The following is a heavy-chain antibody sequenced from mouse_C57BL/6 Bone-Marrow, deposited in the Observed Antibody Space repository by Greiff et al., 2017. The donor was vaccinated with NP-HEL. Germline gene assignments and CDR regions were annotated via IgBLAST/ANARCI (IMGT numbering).Heavy chain of an antibody. CDR3: TKGYRFAY. CDR1: GYTFTDYE. D-gene: IGHD2-2*01. CDR2: IDPETGGT. J-gene: IGHJ3*01. V-gene: IGHV1-15*01. Sequence: VQLQQSGAELVRPGASVTLSCKASGYTFTDYEMHWVKQTPVHGLEWIGAIDPETGGTAYNQKFKGKAILTADKSSSTAYMELRSLTSEDSAVDYCTKGYRFAYWGQGTLVTVSA.